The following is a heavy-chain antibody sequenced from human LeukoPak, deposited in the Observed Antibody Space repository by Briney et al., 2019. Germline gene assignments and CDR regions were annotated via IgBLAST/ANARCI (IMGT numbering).Heavy chain of an antibody. V-gene: IGHV3-23*01. Sequence: PGRSLRLSCAASGFTFSSYGMHWVCQAPGKGLEWVSAISGSGGSTYYADSVKGRFTISRDNSKNTLYLQMSSLRVEDTAVYYCAKLEGTAITMTDYWGQGTLVTVSS. CDR1: GFTFSSYG. CDR2: ISGSGGST. J-gene: IGHJ4*02. CDR3: AKLEGTAITMTDY. D-gene: IGHD3-22*01.